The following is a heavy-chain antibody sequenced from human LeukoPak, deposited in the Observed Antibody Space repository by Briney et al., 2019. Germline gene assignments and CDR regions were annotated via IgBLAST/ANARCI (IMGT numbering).Heavy chain of an antibody. J-gene: IGHJ4*02. CDR2: ISGSGGST. CDR1: GFTFSSYA. D-gene: IGHD3-22*01. CDR3: AKSRGPYYYDSGGYGGPSGY. Sequence: PGASLRLSCAASGFTFSSYAMSWVRQAPGKGLEWVSAISGSGGSTYYADSVKGRFTISRDNSKNTLYLQMNSLRAEDTAVYYCAKSRGPYYYDSGGYGGPSGYWGQGTLVTVSS. V-gene: IGHV3-23*01.